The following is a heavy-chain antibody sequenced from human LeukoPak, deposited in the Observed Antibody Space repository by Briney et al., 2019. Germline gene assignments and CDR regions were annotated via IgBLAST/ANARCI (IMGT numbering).Heavy chain of an antibody. CDR2: IWYDGSNK. CDR3: ARDEAAAGSFDY. V-gene: IGHV3-33*01. Sequence: GGSLRHSCAASGYTFSSYGMHWVRQAPGKGLEWVAVIWYDGSNKYYADSVKGRFTTSRDNSKNTLYLQMNSLRAEDTAVYYCARDEAAAGSFDYWGQGTLVTVSS. J-gene: IGHJ4*02. CDR1: GYTFSSYG. D-gene: IGHD6-13*01.